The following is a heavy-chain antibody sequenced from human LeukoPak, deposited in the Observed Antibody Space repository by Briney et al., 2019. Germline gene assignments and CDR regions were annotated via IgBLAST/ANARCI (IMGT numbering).Heavy chain of an antibody. CDR2: ISNDGGNK. D-gene: IGHD4-17*01. Sequence: GGSLRLSCAASGFTFSTYAMHWVRQAPGKGLEWVAVISNDGGNKYYADSVKGRFTISRDNSKNTLYLQMNSLRAEDTAVYYCAKEKYGDLIDWGQGTLVTVSS. J-gene: IGHJ4*02. CDR1: GFTFSTYA. CDR3: AKEKYGDLID. V-gene: IGHV3-30*18.